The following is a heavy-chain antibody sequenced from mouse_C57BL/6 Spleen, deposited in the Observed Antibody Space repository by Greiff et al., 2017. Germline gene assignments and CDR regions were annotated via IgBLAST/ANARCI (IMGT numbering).Heavy chain of an antibody. CDR3: ARWGTTGVDY. D-gene: IGHD1-1*01. J-gene: IGHJ2*01. CDR2: IDPSDSYT. CDR1: GYTFTSYW. Sequence: QVQLQQPGAELVKPGASVKLSCKASGYTFTSYWMQWVKQRPGQGLEWIGEIDPSDSYTNYNQKFKGKATLTVDTSSSTAYMQLSSLTSEDSAVYYCARWGTTGVDYWGQGTTLTVSS. V-gene: IGHV1-50*01.